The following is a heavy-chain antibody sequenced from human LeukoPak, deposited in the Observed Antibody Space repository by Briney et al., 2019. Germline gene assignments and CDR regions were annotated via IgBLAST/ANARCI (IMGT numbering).Heavy chain of an antibody. CDR1: GFTFDDYA. CDR3: ARVTAVAGTSVGVDA. D-gene: IGHD6-19*01. V-gene: IGHV3-9*01. Sequence: PGGSLRLSCAASGFTFDDYAMHWVRQAPGKGLEWVSGISWNSGGTGYADSVKGRVTISRDNAKNSLYLQMNSLRAEDTAVYYCARVTAVAGTSVGVDAWGQGILVTVS. CDR2: ISWNSGGT. J-gene: IGHJ4*02.